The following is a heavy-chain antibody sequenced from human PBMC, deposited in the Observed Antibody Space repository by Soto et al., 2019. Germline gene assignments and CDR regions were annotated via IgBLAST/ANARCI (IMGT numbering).Heavy chain of an antibody. Sequence: EVQVAESGGGLVQPGGSLRLSCAASGFTVSSNYMSWVRQAPGKGLEWVSFIYSGGSTYYADSVKGRLTISRDTSKHALYLQMNSLRADDTAMYYCARDRFPYGIDVWGQGTTVTVSS. CDR3: ARDRFPYGIDV. D-gene: IGHD3-10*01. CDR2: IYSGGST. CDR1: GFTVSSNY. V-gene: IGHV3-66*01. J-gene: IGHJ6*02.